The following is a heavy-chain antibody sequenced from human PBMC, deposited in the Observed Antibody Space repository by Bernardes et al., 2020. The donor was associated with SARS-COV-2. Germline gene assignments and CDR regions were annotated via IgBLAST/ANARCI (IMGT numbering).Heavy chain of an antibody. J-gene: IGHJ4*02. Sequence: SETLSLTCAVSVDAISSGSFYWSWIRQPAGKGLEWVGRISASGSTNYNPSLKSRVTMSVDTSKNQFSLKLTSVTAADTAVYYCARDGRISVPGTDYFDFWGQGILVTVSS. CDR1: VDAISSGSFY. CDR3: ARDGRISVPGTDYFDF. D-gene: IGHD6-19*01. V-gene: IGHV4-61*02. CDR2: ISASGST.